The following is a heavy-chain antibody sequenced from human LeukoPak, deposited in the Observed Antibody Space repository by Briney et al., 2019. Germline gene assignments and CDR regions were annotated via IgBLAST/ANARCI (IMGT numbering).Heavy chain of an antibody. D-gene: IGHD3-3*01. CDR1: GYSISSGYY. J-gene: IGHJ6*03. V-gene: IGHV4-38-2*02. CDR3: ARDRRIFGVVIYYYMDV. CDR2: IYHSGST. Sequence: SETLSLTXAVSGYSISSGYYWGWIRPPPGKGLEWIGSIYHSGSTYYNPSLKSRVTISVDTSKNQFSLKLSSVTAADTAVYYCARDRRIFGVVIYYYMDVWGKGTTVTVSS.